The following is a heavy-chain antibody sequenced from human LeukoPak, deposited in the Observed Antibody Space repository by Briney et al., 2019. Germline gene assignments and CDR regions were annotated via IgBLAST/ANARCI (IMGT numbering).Heavy chain of an antibody. V-gene: IGHV3-30-3*01. Sequence: PGGSLRLSCAASGFTFSNYNMHWVRQAPGKGLEWVAVISFDGTNKYYANSVQGRFTISRDNSKNTLYLQMNSLRAEDTALYYCARDMYDNGWSSFDYWGQGTLVTVSS. J-gene: IGHJ4*02. CDR1: GFTFSNYN. CDR3: ARDMYDNGWSSFDY. CDR2: ISFDGTNK. D-gene: IGHD3-10*01.